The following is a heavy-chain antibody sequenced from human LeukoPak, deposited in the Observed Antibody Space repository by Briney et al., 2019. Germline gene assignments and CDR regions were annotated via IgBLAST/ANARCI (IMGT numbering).Heavy chain of an antibody. V-gene: IGHV3-9*01. CDR1: GFTFDDYA. CDR2: ISWNSGSI. D-gene: IGHD6-13*01. Sequence: PGRSLRLSCAASGFTFDDYAMHWVRQAPGKGLEWVSGISWNSGSIGYADSVKGRFTISRDNAKNTLYLQMSSLRAEDTAVYYCARFPRPTPWYSEYYFDYWGQGTLVTVSS. CDR3: ARFPRPTPWYSEYYFDY. J-gene: IGHJ4*02.